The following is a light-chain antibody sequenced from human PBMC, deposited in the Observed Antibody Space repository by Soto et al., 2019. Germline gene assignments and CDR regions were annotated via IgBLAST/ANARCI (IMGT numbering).Light chain of an antibody. CDR2: RVY. CDR3: MQGRQWPYT. J-gene: IGKJ2*01. V-gene: IGKV2-30*01. Sequence: DIVMTQSPFSLPVTLGQPASISCRSSQSLVDSDGNTFLSWFQQWPGQSPRRLIHRVYDRDSGVPDRFGGSGSGTDFTLRISRVEAEDIGVYYCMQGRQWPYTFGQGTKLEIK. CDR1: QSLVDSDGNTF.